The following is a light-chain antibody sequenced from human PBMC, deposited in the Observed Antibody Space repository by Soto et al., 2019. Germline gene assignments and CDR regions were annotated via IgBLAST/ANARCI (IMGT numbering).Light chain of an antibody. CDR1: QSVLSSSNNKNY. J-gene: IGKJ4*01. CDR3: QQCYSSPLT. CDR2: WAS. V-gene: IGKV4-1*01. Sequence: DIVMAQSPDSLAMSLGERATINCNSSQSVLSSSNNKNYLTWYQQEPGQPPKLLIYWASTRESGVPHRFNGSGSGADFALTISSLQAEDVAVYYCQQCYSSPLTFGGGTKVEIK.